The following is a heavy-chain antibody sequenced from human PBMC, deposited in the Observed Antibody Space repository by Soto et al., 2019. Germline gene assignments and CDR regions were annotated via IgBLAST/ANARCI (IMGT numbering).Heavy chain of an antibody. Sequence: QVQLVESGGGVVQPGRSLRLSCAASGFTFSSYAMHWVRQAPGKGLEWVAVISYDGSNKYYADSVKGRFTISRDNSKNTLYLQMNSLRAEDTAVYYCARDFSGWGGRGRAFDIWGQGTMVTVSS. J-gene: IGHJ3*02. CDR1: GFTFSSYA. CDR3: ARDFSGWGGRGRAFDI. D-gene: IGHD3-16*01. V-gene: IGHV3-30-3*01. CDR2: ISYDGSNK.